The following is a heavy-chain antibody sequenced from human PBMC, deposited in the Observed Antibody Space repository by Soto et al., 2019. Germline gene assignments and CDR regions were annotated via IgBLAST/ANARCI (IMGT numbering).Heavy chain of an antibody. CDR2: VSGYSDKR. V-gene: IGHV1-18*01. J-gene: IGHJ4*02. D-gene: IGHD2-8*01. CDR3: AGGGEKYFGVNDL. Sequence: GASVKVSCKASGYTFNTFGITWVRQAPGQGLEWMGCVSGYSDKRDYSRKLQDRITLTADPSTTTSYMELRSLTSDDTAVYYSAGGGEKYFGVNDLWGQGTLVTVSS. CDR1: GYTFNTFG.